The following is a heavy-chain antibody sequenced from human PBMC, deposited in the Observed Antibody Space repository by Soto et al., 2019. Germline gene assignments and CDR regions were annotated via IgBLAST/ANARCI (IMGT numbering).Heavy chain of an antibody. D-gene: IGHD6-6*01. CDR2: IYYSGKT. CDR3: ARDRSNSPDYFDY. V-gene: IGHV4-30-4*01. J-gene: IGHJ4*02. Sequence: SETLSLTCTVSGGSISSDDYYWTWIRQPPGKGLEWIGYIYYSGKTNYNPSLESRLSISIDRSKNQFSLTLSPVSAADTALYYCARDRSNSPDYFDYWGQGTLVTVSS. CDR1: GGSISSDDYY.